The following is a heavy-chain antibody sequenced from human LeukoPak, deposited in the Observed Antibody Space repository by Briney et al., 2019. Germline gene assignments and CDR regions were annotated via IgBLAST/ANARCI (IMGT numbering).Heavy chain of an antibody. J-gene: IGHJ3*02. CDR3: ARDRGLGYYDSSGYFPDAFDI. Sequence: HPGGSLRLSCAASGFTVSSNYMSWVRQAPGKGLEWVSVIYSGGSTYYADSVKGRFTISRDNSKNTLYLQMNSLRAEDTAVYYCARDRGLGYYDSSGYFPDAFDIWGQGTMVAVSS. V-gene: IGHV3-53*01. D-gene: IGHD3-22*01. CDR2: IYSGGST. CDR1: GFTVSSNY.